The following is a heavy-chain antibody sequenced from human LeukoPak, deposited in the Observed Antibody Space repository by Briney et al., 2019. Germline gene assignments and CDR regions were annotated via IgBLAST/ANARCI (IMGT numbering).Heavy chain of an antibody. CDR3: ARAHSGWYDY. Sequence: PGGSLRLSCAASGFTFSSYIMNWVRQAPGKGLEWVSSISSSSSYIYYADSVKGRLTISRDNAKNSLYLQMNSLRAEDTAVYYCARAHSGWYDYWGQGTLVTVSS. J-gene: IGHJ4*02. CDR2: ISSSSSYI. V-gene: IGHV3-21*01. D-gene: IGHD6-19*01. CDR1: GFTFSSYI.